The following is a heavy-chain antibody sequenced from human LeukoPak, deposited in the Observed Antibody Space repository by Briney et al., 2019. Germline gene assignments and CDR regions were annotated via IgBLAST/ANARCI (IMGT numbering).Heavy chain of an antibody. V-gene: IGHV1-2*02. CDR2: INPNSGGT. Sequence: ASVKVSCKVSGYTLTELSMHWVRQAPGQGLEWMGWINPNSGGTNYAQKFQGRVTMTRDTSISTAYMELSRLRSDDTAVYYCAVNYYDSSGYVDYWGQGTLVTVSS. J-gene: IGHJ4*02. CDR3: AVNYYDSSGYVDY. CDR1: GYTLTELS. D-gene: IGHD3-22*01.